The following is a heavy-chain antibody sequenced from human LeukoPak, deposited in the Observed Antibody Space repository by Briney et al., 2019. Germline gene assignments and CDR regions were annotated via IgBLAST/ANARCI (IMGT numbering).Heavy chain of an antibody. D-gene: IGHD1-20*01. V-gene: IGHV3-23*01. CDR3: AKDPDNFNDGWNFYYMDV. J-gene: IGHJ6*03. CDR1: RFTFSNYA. CDR2: ISDSGDTT. Sequence: AGGSLRLSCAASRFTFSNYAMSWVRQAPGKGLEWVSAISDSGDTTHYTNSVKGRFTISRDNSKDTLYLQMNSLRPEDTAVYFCAKDPDNFNDGWNFYYMDVWGNGTTVTLSS.